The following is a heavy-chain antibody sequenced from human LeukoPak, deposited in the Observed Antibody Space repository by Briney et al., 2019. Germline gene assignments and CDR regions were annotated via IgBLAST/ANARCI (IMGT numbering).Heavy chain of an antibody. V-gene: IGHV3-21*01. Sequence: GGSLRLSCAASGFTFSRYSMNWVRQAPGKRLEWVSSISGSSTYIYYADSVKGRFTISRDNAKNSLYLQMNSLRAEDTAVYYCARGYYDFWSGYYTHFDYWGQGTLVTVSS. D-gene: IGHD3-3*01. CDR1: GFTFSRYS. J-gene: IGHJ4*02. CDR3: ARGYYDFWSGYYTHFDY. CDR2: ISGSSTYI.